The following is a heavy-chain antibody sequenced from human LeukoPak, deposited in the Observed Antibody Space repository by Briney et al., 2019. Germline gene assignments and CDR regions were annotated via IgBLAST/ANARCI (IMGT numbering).Heavy chain of an antibody. CDR1: GFTFGDYA. CDR2: IRSKAYGETA. CDR3: TRDRGAYNLYDY. V-gene: IGHV3-49*03. J-gene: IGHJ4*02. D-gene: IGHD1-1*01. Sequence: GGSLRLSCTASGFTFGDYAMSWIRQAPGKGLEWVGFIRSKAYGETAGYAASVKGRFTISRDDSKAIAYLQMNSLKTEDTAVYHCTRDRGAYNLYDYWGQGTLVTVSS.